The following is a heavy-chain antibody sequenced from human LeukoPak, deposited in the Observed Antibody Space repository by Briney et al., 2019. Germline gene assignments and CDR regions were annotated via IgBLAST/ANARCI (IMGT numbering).Heavy chain of an antibody. CDR1: GFTFSNYW. D-gene: IGHD3-10*01. J-gene: IGHJ3*02. CDR2: INPDGSDK. V-gene: IGHV3-7*01. CDR3: ANPGEYAFDI. Sequence: QPGGSLRLSCAASGFTFSNYWMSWVRQAPGKGLEWVASINPDGSDKYYVDSVKGRFTISKDNAKNSLYLQMNSLRADDTAVYYCANPGEYAFDIWGQGSMVTVSS.